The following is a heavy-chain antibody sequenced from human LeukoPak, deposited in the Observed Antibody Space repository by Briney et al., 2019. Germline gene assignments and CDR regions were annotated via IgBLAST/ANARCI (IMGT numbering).Heavy chain of an antibody. CDR1: GFTFSTYV. Sequence: PGGSLRLSCSVSGFTFSTYVMHWVRQAPGKGLEYVSAISSNGDNTYYADSVKGRFTISRDNSKNTLYLQMSSLRADDTAVYYCVRGTGYWAQGTLVTVSS. CDR3: VRGTGY. CDR2: ISSNGDNT. V-gene: IGHV3-64D*06. J-gene: IGHJ4*02.